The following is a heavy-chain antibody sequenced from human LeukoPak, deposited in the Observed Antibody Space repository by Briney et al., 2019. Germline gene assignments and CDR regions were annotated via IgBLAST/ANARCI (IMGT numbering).Heavy chain of an antibody. J-gene: IGHJ3*02. CDR2: FYYGGST. CDR1: GFTFSSYS. V-gene: IGHV4-39*07. Sequence: GSLRLSGAASGFTFSSYSMSWVRQAPGKELEWIASFYYGGSTYYNPSLQSRVTISLDTSKNHFSLRLSSVTAADTAVYYCARVDTPSTAAFYDAFDIWGHGTMVTVSS. CDR3: ARVDTPSTAAFYDAFDI. D-gene: IGHD6-6*01.